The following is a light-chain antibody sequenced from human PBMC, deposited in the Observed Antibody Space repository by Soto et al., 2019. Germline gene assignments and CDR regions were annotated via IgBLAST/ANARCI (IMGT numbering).Light chain of an antibody. Sequence: EIVLTQSPGTLSLSPWERATLSCRASQSVSSSYLAWYQQKPGQAPRLLIYGASSRATGIPDRFSGSGSGTDFTLTISRLEPEDFAVYYCQQYGSPPWTFGQGTKVDIK. CDR2: GAS. CDR1: QSVSSSY. V-gene: IGKV3-20*01. J-gene: IGKJ1*01. CDR3: QQYGSPPWT.